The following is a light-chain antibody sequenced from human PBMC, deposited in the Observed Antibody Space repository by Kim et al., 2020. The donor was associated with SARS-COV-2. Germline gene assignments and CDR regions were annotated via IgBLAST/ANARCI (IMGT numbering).Light chain of an antibody. CDR1: NIGSKS. CDR2: YDS. CDR3: QVWDSNSDHPV. Sequence: APGKKATITCGGDNIGSKSLHWYHRKPGQAPVLVISYDSDRPSGTPERFSGSNSGNTATLTISRVEAGDEADYYCQVWDSNSDHPVFGGGTQLTVL. V-gene: IGLV3-21*04. J-gene: IGLJ2*01.